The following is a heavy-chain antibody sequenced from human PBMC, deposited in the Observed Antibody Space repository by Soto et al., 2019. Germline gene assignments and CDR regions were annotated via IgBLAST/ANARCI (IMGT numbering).Heavy chain of an antibody. D-gene: IGHD4-4*01. CDR2: IYHSGST. V-gene: IGHV4-30-2*01. Sequence: QLQLQESGSGLVKPSQTLSLTCAVSGGSINTATHSWSWIRQPPGKGLEWIGYIYHSGSTYYNPSVKRRVTISIDKSNNQFSLRLSSGTAADTAVYYCSRGGGLTTAGDDYWGQGILVTVSS. CDR3: SRGGGLTTAGDDY. J-gene: IGHJ4*02. CDR1: GGSINTATHS.